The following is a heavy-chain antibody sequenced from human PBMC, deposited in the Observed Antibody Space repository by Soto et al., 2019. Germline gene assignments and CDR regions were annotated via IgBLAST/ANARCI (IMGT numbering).Heavy chain of an antibody. Sequence: GESLKISSKGSGYSFTSYWIGWVRQMPVKGLEWMGIIYPGDSDTRYSPSFQGQVTISADKSISTAYLQWSSLKASDTAMYYCARLIKWEPYYYYYGMDVWGQGTTVTVSS. CDR1: GYSFTSYW. CDR3: ARLIKWEPYYYYYGMDV. J-gene: IGHJ6*02. D-gene: IGHD1-26*01. CDR2: IYPGDSDT. V-gene: IGHV5-51*01.